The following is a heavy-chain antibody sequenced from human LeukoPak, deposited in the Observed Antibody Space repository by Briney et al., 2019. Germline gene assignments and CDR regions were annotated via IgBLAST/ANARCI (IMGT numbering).Heavy chain of an antibody. CDR1: GDTFTSYY. V-gene: IGHV1-46*01. Sequence: ASVKVSCKASGDTFTSYYMHWVRQAPGQGLEWMGIINPSGGSTSYAQKFQGRVTIYVDTSKNQFSLKLSSVTAADTAVYYCARRYLGYCSGGTCPLNYYGVDVWGQGTTVTVSS. CDR2: INPSGGST. CDR3: ARRYLGYCSGGTCPLNYYGVDV. J-gene: IGHJ6*02. D-gene: IGHD2-15*01.